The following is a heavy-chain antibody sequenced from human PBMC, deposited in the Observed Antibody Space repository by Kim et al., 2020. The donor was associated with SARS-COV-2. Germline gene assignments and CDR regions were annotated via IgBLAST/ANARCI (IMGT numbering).Heavy chain of an antibody. CDR3: ARSFSGSYFFPFDY. V-gene: IGHV3-30*04. D-gene: IGHD1-26*01. CDR1: GFTFSSYA. Sequence: GGSLRLSCAASGFTFSSYAMHWVRQAPGKGLEWVAVISYDGSNKYYADSVKGRFTISRDNSKNTLYLKMNSLRAEDTAVYYCARSFSGSYFFPFDYWGQGTLVTVSS. CDR2: ISYDGSNK. J-gene: IGHJ4*02.